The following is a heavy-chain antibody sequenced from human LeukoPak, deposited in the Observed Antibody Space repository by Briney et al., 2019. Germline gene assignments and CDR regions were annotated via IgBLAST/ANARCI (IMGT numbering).Heavy chain of an antibody. CDR2: ISAYNGNT. V-gene: IGHV1-18*01. J-gene: IGHJ6*02. Sequence: GASVKVSCKASGYTFTSCGISWVRQAPGQGLEWMGWISAYNGNTNYAQKLQGRVTMTTDTSTSTAYMDLRSLRSDDTAVYYCARYCSGGSCYSGYYYYYDMDVWGQGTTVTVSS. CDR3: ARYCSGGSCYSGYYYYYDMDV. CDR1: GYTFTSCG. D-gene: IGHD2-15*01.